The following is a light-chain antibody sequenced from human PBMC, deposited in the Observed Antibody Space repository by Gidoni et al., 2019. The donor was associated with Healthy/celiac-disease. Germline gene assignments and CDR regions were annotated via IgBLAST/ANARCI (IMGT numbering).Light chain of an antibody. CDR1: QSVSSSY. Sequence: EIVLTQSPGTLSLSPGERATLSCSASQSVSSSYLAWYQQKPGQAPRLLIYGASSRATGIPDRFSGSGSGTDFTLTISRLEPEDFAVYYCQQYATFGQGTKVEIK. V-gene: IGKV3-20*01. CDR2: GAS. CDR3: QQYAT. J-gene: IGKJ1*01.